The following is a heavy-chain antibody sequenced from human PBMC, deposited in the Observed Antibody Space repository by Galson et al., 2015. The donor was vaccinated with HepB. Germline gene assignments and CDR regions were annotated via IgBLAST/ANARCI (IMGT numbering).Heavy chain of an antibody. CDR3: ARGVITMIVAGPGLHAFDI. CDR2: VSSSGGTT. V-gene: IGHV3-21*01. CDR1: EFTFTNYA. D-gene: IGHD3-22*01. Sequence: SLRLSCAASEFTFTNYAMTWVRQAPGKGLEWVSGVSSSGGTTYYADSVKGRFTISRDNAKNSLYLQMNSLRAEDTAVYYCARGVITMIVAGPGLHAFDIWGQGTMVTVSS. J-gene: IGHJ3*02.